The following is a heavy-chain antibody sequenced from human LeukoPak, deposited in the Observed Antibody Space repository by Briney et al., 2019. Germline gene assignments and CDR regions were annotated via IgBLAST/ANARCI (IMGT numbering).Heavy chain of an antibody. CDR1: GFMFSDSW. V-gene: IGHV3-7*01. J-gene: IGHJ6*02. CDR2: IDKDGNKK. Sequence: GGSLRLSCVASGFMFSDSWMSWVRQAPGKGLEWVADIDKDGNKKDYVDSVKGRFTISRDNAKNSLYLQMDSLRADDTAVYYCATYTNWVAGDVWGQGTTVSVSS. CDR3: ATYTNWVAGDV. D-gene: IGHD7-27*01.